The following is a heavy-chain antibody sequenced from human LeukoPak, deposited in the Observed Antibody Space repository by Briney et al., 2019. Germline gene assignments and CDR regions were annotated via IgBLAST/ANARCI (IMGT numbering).Heavy chain of an antibody. J-gene: IGHJ5*02. CDR2: IYYSGST. CDR3: ATDSPYSSSWYWFDP. D-gene: IGHD6-13*01. V-gene: IGHV4-34*01. Sequence: SETLSLTCAVYGGSFSGYYWSWIRQPPGKGLEWIGSIYYSGSTYYNPSLKSRVTISVDTSKNQFSLKLSSVTAADTAVYYCATDSPYSSSWYWFDPWGQGTLVTVSS. CDR1: GGSFSGYY.